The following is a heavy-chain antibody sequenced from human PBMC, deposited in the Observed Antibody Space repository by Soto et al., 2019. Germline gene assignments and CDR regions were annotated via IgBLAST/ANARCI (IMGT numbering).Heavy chain of an antibody. CDR1: GFRFSNYA. J-gene: IGHJ6*03. V-gene: IGHV3-23*01. CDR3: AKGEADYYYYMDV. D-gene: IGHD6-13*01. CDR2: ISGRGSSP. Sequence: EVELLESEGTLEQPGGSLRLSCTASGFRFSNYAMSWVRQAPGKGLEWVSGISGRGSSPYYADSVKGRFTISRDNSKNTLYLQMNSLRAEDTAVYYCAKGEADYYYYMDVWGKGTTVTVSS.